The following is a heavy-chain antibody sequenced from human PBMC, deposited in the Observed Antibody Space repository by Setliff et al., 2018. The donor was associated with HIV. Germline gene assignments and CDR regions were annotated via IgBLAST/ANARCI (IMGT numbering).Heavy chain of an antibody. CDR3: AREGYSGSYFNYYYYLDV. D-gene: IGHD1-26*01. Sequence: ASVKVSCKASGYTFTSYGITWVRQAPGQGLEWMGWINAYNGNTNYAQELQGRATMTTDTSTSTVYMELRSLRSDDTAVYYCAREGYSGSYFNYYYYLDVWGKGTTVIVSS. CDR1: GYTFTSYG. V-gene: IGHV1-18*01. CDR2: INAYNGNT. J-gene: IGHJ6*03.